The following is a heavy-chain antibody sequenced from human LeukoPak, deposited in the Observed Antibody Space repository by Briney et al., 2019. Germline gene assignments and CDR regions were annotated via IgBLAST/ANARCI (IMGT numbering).Heavy chain of an antibody. V-gene: IGHV3-23*01. CDR3: AKRSVPRTGEHHFGH. CDR1: GFTFNIYA. J-gene: IGHJ4*02. CDR2: ITNYT. Sequence: GGSLRLSCAASGFTFNIYAMSWVRQAPGKGLEWVSTITNYTNYADSVKGRFTISRDNSKNTLYLQMNSLRAEDTAVYYCAKRSVPRTGEHHFGHWGQGTLVTVSS. D-gene: IGHD7-27*01.